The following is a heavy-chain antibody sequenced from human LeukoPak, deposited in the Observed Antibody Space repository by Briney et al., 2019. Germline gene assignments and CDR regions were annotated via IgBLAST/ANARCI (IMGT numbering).Heavy chain of an antibody. Sequence: GGSLRLSCAASGFALSNVWMNWVRQAPGKGLEWVAVISHDGSNKYYADSVKGRFTISRDNSRNTLYLQMNSLRAEDTAIYYCAKNGDRGAYCSGGTCYPYYYYYMDVWGKGTTVTISS. D-gene: IGHD2-15*01. CDR3: AKNGDRGAYCSGGTCYPYYYYYMDV. CDR1: GFALSNVW. CDR2: ISHDGSNK. J-gene: IGHJ6*03. V-gene: IGHV3-30*18.